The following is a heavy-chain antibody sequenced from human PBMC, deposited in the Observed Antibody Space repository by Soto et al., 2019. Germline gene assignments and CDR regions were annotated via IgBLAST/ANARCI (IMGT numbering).Heavy chain of an antibody. Sequence: GGSLRLSCAASGFTVSSNYMSWVRQAPGKGLEWVSVIYSGGSTYYADSVKGRFTISRDNSKNTLYLQMNSLRAEDTAVYYCATESRYQLLLDAFDIWGQGTMVTVS. CDR1: GFTVSSNY. J-gene: IGHJ3*02. V-gene: IGHV3-53*01. D-gene: IGHD2-2*01. CDR3: ATESRYQLLLDAFDI. CDR2: IYSGGST.